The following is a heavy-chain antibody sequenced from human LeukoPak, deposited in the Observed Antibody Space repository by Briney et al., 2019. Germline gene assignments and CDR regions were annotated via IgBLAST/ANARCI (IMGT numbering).Heavy chain of an antibody. J-gene: IGHJ6*03. CDR2: INHSGST. Sequence: SETLSLTCAVYGGSFSGYYWSWIRQPPGKGLEWIGEINHSGSTNYNPSLKSRVTISVDTSKNQFSLKPSSVTAADTAVYDCARGRNVGYSYAKYYYYYYMDVWGKGTTVTVSS. CDR1: GGSFSGYY. D-gene: IGHD5-18*01. CDR3: ARGRNVGYSYAKYYYYYYMDV. V-gene: IGHV4-34*01.